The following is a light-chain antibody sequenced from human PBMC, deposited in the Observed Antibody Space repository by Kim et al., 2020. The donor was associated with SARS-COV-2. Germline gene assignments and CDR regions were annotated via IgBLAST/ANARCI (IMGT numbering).Light chain of an antibody. CDR1: CLAKKY. Sequence: SVCPGQTARITCPGDCLAKKYTRWFQQKPGQAPVLVIYKDSSRPSGIPERFSGSSSGTTVTLTISGAQVEDEADYYCYSATDNTCVFGGGTQLTVL. J-gene: IGLJ2*01. CDR3: YSATDNTCV. CDR2: KDS. V-gene: IGLV3-27*01.